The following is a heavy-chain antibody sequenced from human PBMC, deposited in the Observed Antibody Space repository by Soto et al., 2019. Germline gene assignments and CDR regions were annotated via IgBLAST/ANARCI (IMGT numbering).Heavy chain of an antibody. CDR2: VYYSGST. Sequence: SETLSLTCTVSGGSISSGDYYWSWIRQPPGKGLEWIGYVYYSGSTYYNPSLKSRVTISVDTSKKQFSLRLTSVTVADTAVYYCARLGYDSSGYPSWFHPWGQGTLVTVSS. CDR3: ARLGYDSSGYPSWFHP. J-gene: IGHJ5*02. D-gene: IGHD3-22*01. CDR1: GGSISSGDYY. V-gene: IGHV4-30-4*01.